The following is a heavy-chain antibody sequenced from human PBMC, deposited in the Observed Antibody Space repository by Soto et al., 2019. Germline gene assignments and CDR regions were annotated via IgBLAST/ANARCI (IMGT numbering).Heavy chain of an antibody. V-gene: IGHV4-31*03. CDR2: IYYIGST. Sequence: QVQLQESGPGLVKPSKTLSLTCTVSDGSISSGGYYWNWIRQHAGKGLEWIGYIYYIGSTYYNQSLKSRVTISLDTSKNQFSLKLSSVTAADTAVYYCARSVFPWGQGTLVTVSS. J-gene: IGHJ5*02. CDR1: DGSISSGGYY. CDR3: ARSVFP.